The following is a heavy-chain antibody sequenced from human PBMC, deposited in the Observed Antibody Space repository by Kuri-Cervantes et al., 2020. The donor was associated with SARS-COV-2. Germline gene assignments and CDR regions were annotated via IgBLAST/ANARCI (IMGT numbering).Heavy chain of an antibody. J-gene: IGHJ2*01. V-gene: IGHV3-13*01. CDR1: GFTLSACD. Sequence: GESLKISCAASGFTLSACDMHWVRQVTGKGLEWVSTIATSGDTYYLNSVKGRFTISRESARNSLYLQINSLGVEDTAVYYCVREAPGSASGITSFDLWGRGTLVTVSS. CDR2: IATSGDT. CDR3: VREAPGSASGITSFDL. D-gene: IGHD3-10*01.